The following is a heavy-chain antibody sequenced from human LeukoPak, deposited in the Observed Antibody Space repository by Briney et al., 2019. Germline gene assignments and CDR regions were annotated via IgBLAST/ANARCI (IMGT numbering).Heavy chain of an antibody. CDR1: GYTFTGYY. CDR3: ARWSVAGYYFDY. CDR2: ISAYNGNT. V-gene: IGHV1-18*04. D-gene: IGHD6-19*01. Sequence: PVASVKVSCKASGYTFTGYYMHWVRQAPGQGLEWMGWISAYNGNTNYAQKLQGRVTMTTDTSTSTAYMELRSLRSDDTAVYYCARWSVAGYYFDYWGQGTLVTVSS. J-gene: IGHJ4*02.